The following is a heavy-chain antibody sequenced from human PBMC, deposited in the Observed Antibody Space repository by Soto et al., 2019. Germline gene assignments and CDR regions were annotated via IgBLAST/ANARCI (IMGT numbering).Heavy chain of an antibody. J-gene: IGHJ6*02. D-gene: IGHD6-13*01. CDR3: RRSSRYSTDV. CDR1: GDSIRSSSY. CDR2: IYSTGNT. Sequence: SETLSLTCTVSGDSIRSSSYWGWLRQPPGKGLEWIGSIYSTGNTYYNPSLNSQVTISVDTSKNQFSLNVISVTAADTAVYYCRRSSRYSTDVWGQGTTVTVS. V-gene: IGHV4-39*01.